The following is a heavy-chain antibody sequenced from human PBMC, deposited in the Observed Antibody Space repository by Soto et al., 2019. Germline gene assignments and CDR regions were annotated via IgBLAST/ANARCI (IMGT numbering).Heavy chain of an antibody. Sequence: QRQLQESGPGLVKPSETLSLTCTVSVGSISINGYYWGWIRRPPGKGLEWIGSIDYSGSPYYNPFLKSRVTISVDTSKNHFFLKLSSVSAADTAVYYCARHVAYSNGYGDYRGQGTLVTVSS. CDR1: VGSISINGYY. D-gene: IGHD5-18*01. CDR2: IDYSGSP. V-gene: IGHV4-39*01. J-gene: IGHJ4*02. CDR3: ARHVAYSNGYGDY.